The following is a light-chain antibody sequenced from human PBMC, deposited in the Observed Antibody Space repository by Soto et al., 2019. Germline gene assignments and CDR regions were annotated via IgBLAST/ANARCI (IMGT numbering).Light chain of an antibody. Sequence: DIQSTQSPSSLSASVGDRVGIACLASQGISTYLNWYQKKPGKAPKLLIYAASSLQSGVPSRFSGSGSETEFTLTISSLQPEDFATYSCQQLNSYPLTFGGGTKVDSK. J-gene: IGKJ4*01. CDR3: QQLNSYPLT. CDR1: QGISTY. CDR2: AAS. V-gene: IGKV1-17*01.